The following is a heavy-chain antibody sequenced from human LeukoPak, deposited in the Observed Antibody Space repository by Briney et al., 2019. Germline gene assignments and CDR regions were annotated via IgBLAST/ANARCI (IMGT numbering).Heavy chain of an antibody. CDR1: GFTFSSYS. Sequence: GSLRLSCAASGFTFSSYSMNWVRQAPGKGLEWVSSISSSSYIYYADSVKGRFTISRDNAKNSLYLQMNSLRAEDTAVYYCARSAATERFDYWGQGTLVTVSS. CDR2: ISSSSYI. CDR3: ARSAATERFDY. D-gene: IGHD6-25*01. V-gene: IGHV3-21*01. J-gene: IGHJ4*02.